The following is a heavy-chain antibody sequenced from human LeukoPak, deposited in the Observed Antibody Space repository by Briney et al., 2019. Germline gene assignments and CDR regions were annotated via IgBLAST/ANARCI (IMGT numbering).Heavy chain of an antibody. D-gene: IGHD6-13*01. Sequence: AGGSLRLSCAASGFTFSSYAMSWVRQAPGEGLEWVSAISGSGGSTYYADSVKGRFTISRDNSKNTLYLQMNSLRAEDTAVYYCAKVPPYSSPYNWFDPWGQGTLVTVSS. CDR2: ISGSGGST. J-gene: IGHJ5*02. CDR1: GFTFSSYA. CDR3: AKVPPYSSPYNWFDP. V-gene: IGHV3-23*01.